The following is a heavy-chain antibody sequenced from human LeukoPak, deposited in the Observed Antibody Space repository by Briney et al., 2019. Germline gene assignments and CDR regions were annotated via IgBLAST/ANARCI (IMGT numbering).Heavy chain of an antibody. J-gene: IGHJ4*02. Sequence: GGSLRLSCAAPGFTVSSNYMNWVRQAPGKGLEWVSVIYSGGSTYYADSVKGRFTISRDKSKNTLYLQMYSLRAEDTAVYYCARDDLDYPFDYWGQGTLVTVSS. CDR2: IYSGGST. V-gene: IGHV3-66*02. D-gene: IGHD4-11*01. CDR3: ARDDLDYPFDY. CDR1: GFTVSSNY.